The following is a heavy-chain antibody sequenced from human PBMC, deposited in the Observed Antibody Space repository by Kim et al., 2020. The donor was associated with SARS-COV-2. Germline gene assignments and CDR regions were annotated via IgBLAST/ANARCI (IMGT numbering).Heavy chain of an antibody. Sequence: GGSLRLSCAASGFTVSNNQMNWVRQAPGKGLEWVSIIYSGGTTKYADSVKDRLTISRENSRNTLHLQMNSRKVDDAAVYYCARPLDWNYAWGRGTLVTVSS. V-gene: IGHV3-66*04. J-gene: IGHJ5*02. CDR2: IYSGGTT. CDR3: ARPLDWNYA. CDR1: GFTVSNNQ. D-gene: IGHD1-7*01.